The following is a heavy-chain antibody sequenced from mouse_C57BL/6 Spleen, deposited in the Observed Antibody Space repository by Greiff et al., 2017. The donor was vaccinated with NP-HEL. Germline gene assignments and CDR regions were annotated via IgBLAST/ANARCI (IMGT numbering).Heavy chain of an antibody. D-gene: IGHD1-1*01. CDR1: GYAFSSSW. Sequence: QVQLKESGPELVKPGASVKISCKASGYAFSSSWMNWVKQRPGKGLEWIGRIYPGDGDTNYNGKFKGKATLTADKSSSTAYMQLSSLTSEDSAVYFCARSDYGSSYVDFFAYWGQGTLVTVSA. J-gene: IGHJ3*01. CDR2: IYPGDGDT. V-gene: IGHV1-82*01. CDR3: ARSDYGSSYVDFFAY.